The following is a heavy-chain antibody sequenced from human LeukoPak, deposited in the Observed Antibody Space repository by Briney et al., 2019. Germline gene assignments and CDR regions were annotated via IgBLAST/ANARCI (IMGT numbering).Heavy chain of an antibody. CDR2: INPNSGGT. D-gene: IGHD5-24*01. V-gene: IGHV1-2*02. Sequence: ASVKVSCKASGYTFTGYYMHWVRQAPGQGLEWMGWINPNSGGTNYAQKFQGRVTMTRDMSTSTVYMELSSLRSEDTAVYYCARDGDGYNSDSRYYYYMDVWGKGTTVTVSS. CDR1: GYTFTGYY. CDR3: ARDGDGYNSDSRYYYYMDV. J-gene: IGHJ6*03.